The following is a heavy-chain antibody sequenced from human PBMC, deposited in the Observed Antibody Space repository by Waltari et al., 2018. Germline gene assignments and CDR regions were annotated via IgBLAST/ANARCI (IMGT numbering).Heavy chain of an antibody. CDR2: IRYDGSNK. D-gene: IGHD3-10*01. Sequence: QVQLVESGGGVVQPGGSLRLSCAASGFTFSSYGMHWVRQAPGKGLEWVAFIRYDGSNKYYADSVKGRFTISRDNSKNTLYLQMNSLRAEDTAVYYCAPRFRDPRAWFDPWGQGTLVTVSS. J-gene: IGHJ5*02. CDR3: APRFRDPRAWFDP. V-gene: IGHV3-30*02. CDR1: GFTFSSYG.